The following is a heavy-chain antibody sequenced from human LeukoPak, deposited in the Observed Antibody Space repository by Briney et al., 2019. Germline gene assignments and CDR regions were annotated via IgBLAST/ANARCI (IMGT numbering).Heavy chain of an antibody. Sequence: GGSLRLSCAASGFTFSSYWMSWVRQAPGMGLEWVANINQDGSDKYYVDSVKGRFTISRDNAKNSMYLQMNSVRAEDTAVYYCARDLLPDRSGYYYWGQGTLVTVSS. D-gene: IGHD3-22*01. V-gene: IGHV3-7*01. CDR3: ARDLLPDRSGYYY. J-gene: IGHJ4*02. CDR2: INQDGSDK. CDR1: GFTFSSYW.